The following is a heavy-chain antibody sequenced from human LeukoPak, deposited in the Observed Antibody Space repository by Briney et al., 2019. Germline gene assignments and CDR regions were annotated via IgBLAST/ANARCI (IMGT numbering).Heavy chain of an antibody. D-gene: IGHD2-15*01. V-gene: IGHV3-23*01. CDR2: ISGSGGST. CDR1: GFTFSSYA. CDR3: AKDLGYCSGGSC. Sequence: GGSLRLSCAASGFTFSSYAMSWVRHAPGKGLEWVSAISGSGGSTYYADSVKGRFTISRDNSKNTLYLQMNSLRAEDTAVYYCAKDLGYCSGGSCWGQGTLVTVSS. J-gene: IGHJ4*02.